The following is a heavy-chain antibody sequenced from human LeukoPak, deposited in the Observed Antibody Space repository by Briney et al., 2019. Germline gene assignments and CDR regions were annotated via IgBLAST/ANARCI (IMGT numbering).Heavy chain of an antibody. D-gene: IGHD3-10*01. CDR2: MYSSGNT. CDR1: GGSISGYF. CDR3: ARSQGDYYSEYFGL. Sequence: SETPSLTCTVSGGSISGYFWSWIRQPAGKGLECIGRMYSSGNTNYNPSLKSRVTMSVDTSKNQFSLRLNSVTAADTAVYYCARSQGDYYSEYFGLWGRGTLVTVSS. V-gene: IGHV4-4*07. J-gene: IGHJ2*01.